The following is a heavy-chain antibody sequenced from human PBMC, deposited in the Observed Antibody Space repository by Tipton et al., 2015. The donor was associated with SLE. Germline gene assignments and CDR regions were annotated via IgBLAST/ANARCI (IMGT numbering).Heavy chain of an antibody. V-gene: IGHV4-4*07. CDR2: FYSYGRA. Sequence: LRLSCTVSGGSIGNNYWNWIRQSAGKGLEWVGRFYSYGRAAPESRLNPSFESRVTMSVDPSKKQLSLTLMSVTAADTAVYFCARIIAGPGDAFDVWGQGTMVTVSS. CDR1: GGSIGNNY. CDR3: ARIIAGPGDAFDV. J-gene: IGHJ3*01.